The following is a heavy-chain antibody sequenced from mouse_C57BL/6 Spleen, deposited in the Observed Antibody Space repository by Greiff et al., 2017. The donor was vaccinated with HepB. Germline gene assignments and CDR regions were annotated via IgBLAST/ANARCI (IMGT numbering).Heavy chain of an antibody. CDR3: ARDTTQSAMDY. V-gene: IGHV1-64*01. CDR1: GYTFTSYW. CDR2: IHPNSGST. J-gene: IGHJ4*01. D-gene: IGHD1-1*01. Sequence: VQLQQPGAELVKPGASVKLSCKASGYTFTSYWMHWVKQRPGQGLEWIGMIHPNSGSTNYDEKFKSKATLTVDKSSSTAYMQLSSLTSEDSAVYYCARDTTQSAMDYWCQGTSVTVSS.